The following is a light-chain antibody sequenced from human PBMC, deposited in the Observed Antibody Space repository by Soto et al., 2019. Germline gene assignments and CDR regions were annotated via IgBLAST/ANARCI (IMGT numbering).Light chain of an antibody. CDR1: QSVDSY. CDR3: QQRSSWPIT. CDR2: GAS. Sequence: EIVLTQSPVSPSLSPGERVTLSCRASQSVDSYLVWYQQKPGQAPRLLIFGASNRATGIPTRFSGSGSGTDFTLTINSLEPEDFAVYYCQQRSSWPITFGQGTRLEIK. J-gene: IGKJ5*01. V-gene: IGKV3-11*01.